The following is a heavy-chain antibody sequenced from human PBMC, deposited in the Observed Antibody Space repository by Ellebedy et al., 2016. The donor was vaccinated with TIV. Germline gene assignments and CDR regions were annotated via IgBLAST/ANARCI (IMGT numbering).Heavy chain of an antibody. CDR3: ARLRGGGERDY. Sequence: GESLKISCEVSGFTVSNNYMTWVRQAPGKGLEWVSVIYSGGTTYYADSVRGRFTISRDSSKNTLYLQMSSLRAEDTAVYYCARLRGGGERDYWGQGTLVAVSS. D-gene: IGHD2-21*01. V-gene: IGHV3-66*04. CDR2: IYSGGTT. J-gene: IGHJ4*02. CDR1: GFTVSNNY.